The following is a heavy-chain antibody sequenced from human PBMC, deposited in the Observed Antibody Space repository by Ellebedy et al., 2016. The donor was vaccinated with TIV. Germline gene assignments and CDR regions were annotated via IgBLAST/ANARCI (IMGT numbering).Heavy chain of an antibody. Sequence: SETLSLXXAVYGGSFSGYYWSWIRQPPGKGLEWIGEINHSGSTNYNPSLKSRVTISVDTSKNQFSLKLSSVTAADTAVYYCARGHGSGWSGFDPWGQGTLVTVSS. J-gene: IGHJ5*02. CDR2: INHSGST. V-gene: IGHV4-34*01. CDR1: GGSFSGYY. CDR3: ARGHGSGWSGFDP. D-gene: IGHD6-19*01.